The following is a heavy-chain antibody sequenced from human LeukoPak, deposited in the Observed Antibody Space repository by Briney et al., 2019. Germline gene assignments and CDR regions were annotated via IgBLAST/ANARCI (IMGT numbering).Heavy chain of an antibody. J-gene: IGHJ6*03. D-gene: IGHD6-6*01. V-gene: IGHV1-8*03. CDR3: ARGILEYSSSGLENYYYMDV. Sequence: ASVKVSCKASGYTFTSYDINWVRQATGQGLEWMGWMNPNSGNTGYAQKFQGRVTITRNTSISTAYMELSSLRSEDTAVYYCARGILEYSSSGLENYYYMDVWGKGTTVTVSS. CDR1: GYTFTSYD. CDR2: MNPNSGNT.